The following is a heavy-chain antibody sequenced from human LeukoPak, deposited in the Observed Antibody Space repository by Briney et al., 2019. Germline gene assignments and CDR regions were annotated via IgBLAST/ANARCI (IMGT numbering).Heavy chain of an antibody. J-gene: IGHJ4*02. CDR2: FDPEDGET. V-gene: IGHV1-24*01. Sequence: GASVKVSCKVSGYTLTELSMHWVRQAPGKGLEWMGGFDPEDGETICAQKFQDRVTMTEDTSADTAYMELSSLRSEDTAVYYCAKDYYGSGSYSFDYWGQGTLVTVSS. D-gene: IGHD3-10*01. CDR3: AKDYYGSGSYSFDY. CDR1: GYTLTELS.